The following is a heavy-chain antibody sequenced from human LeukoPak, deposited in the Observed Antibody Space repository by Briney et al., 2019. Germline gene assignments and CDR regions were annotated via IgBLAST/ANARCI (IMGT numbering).Heavy chain of an antibody. V-gene: IGHV1-69*02. CDR1: GGTFSSYT. D-gene: IGHD1-7*01. CDR3: ARAEVQELPAAGMDV. J-gene: IGHJ6*03. CDR2: IIPILGIT. Sequence: SVKVSCKASGGTFSSYTISWVRQAPGQGLEWMGRIIPILGITNYAQKFQGRVSITADKSTSTAYMELSGLRSEDTAVYYCARAEVQELPAAGMDVWGKGTTVTVSS.